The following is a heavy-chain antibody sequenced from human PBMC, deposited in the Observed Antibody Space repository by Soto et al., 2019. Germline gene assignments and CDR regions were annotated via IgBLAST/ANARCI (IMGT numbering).Heavy chain of an antibody. CDR3: AIRPRCSSTSCYRPTL. CDR2: INHSGST. CDR1: GGSFSGYY. V-gene: IGHV4-34*01. D-gene: IGHD2-2*01. Sequence: SETLSLTCAVYGGSFSGYYWSWIRQPPGKGLEWIGEINHSGSTNYNPSLKSRVTISVDTSKNQFSLKLSSVTAADTAVYYCAIRPRCSSTSCYRPTLWGQGTLVTVSS. J-gene: IGHJ4*02.